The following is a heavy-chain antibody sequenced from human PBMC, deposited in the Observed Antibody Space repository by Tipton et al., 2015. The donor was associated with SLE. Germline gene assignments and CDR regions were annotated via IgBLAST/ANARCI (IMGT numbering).Heavy chain of an antibody. CDR2: IYHSGST. CDR3: ARDTYSSSWYYFDF. J-gene: IGHJ4*02. CDR1: GYSISSGYY. D-gene: IGHD6-13*01. V-gene: IGHV4-38-2*02. Sequence: TLSLTCAVSGYSISSGYYWGWIRQPPGKGLEWIGSIYHSGSTYYNPSLKSRVTISVDTSKNQFSLKLSSVTAADTAVYYCARDTYSSSWYYFDFWGQGTLVTVSS.